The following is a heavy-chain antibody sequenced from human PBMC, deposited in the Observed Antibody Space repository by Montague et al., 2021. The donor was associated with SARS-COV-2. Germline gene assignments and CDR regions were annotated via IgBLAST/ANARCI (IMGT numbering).Heavy chain of an antibody. V-gene: IGHV4-59*01. CDR3: ARGGCHSADYYHYGMDV. CDR2: IYYSGST. CDR1: DGSINNYY. Sequence: SETLSLTCTVSDGSINNYYWSWIRQPLGKGLEWIGDIYYSGSTNYNPSLKSRVTISADTSKNQFSLKLSSVTAADTAVYHCARGGCHSADYYHYGMDVWGQGTTVTVSS. J-gene: IGHJ6*02. D-gene: IGHD2-21*01.